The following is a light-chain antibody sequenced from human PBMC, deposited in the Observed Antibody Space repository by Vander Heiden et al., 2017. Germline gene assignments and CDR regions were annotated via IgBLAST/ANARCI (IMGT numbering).Light chain of an antibody. CDR3: QQFYSTPT. CDR2: WAS. J-gene: IGKJ1*01. V-gene: IGKV4-1*01. Sequence: DVVMTQSPDSLSFSLGERATINCKSSQSVLYISNNKNYLAWYQQRPGQPPKLLIYWASTRESGVPDRFSGSGSGTDFTLTISSLQAEDVAVYYCQQFYSTPTFGQGTRVEIQ. CDR1: QSVLYISNNKNY.